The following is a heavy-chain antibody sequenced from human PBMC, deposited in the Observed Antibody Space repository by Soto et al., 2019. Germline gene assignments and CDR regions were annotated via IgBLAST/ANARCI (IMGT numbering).Heavy chain of an antibody. J-gene: IGHJ2*01. CDR3: ARGNHRWLQLWYFDR. Sequence: QVQLVQSGAEVKKPGSSVKVSCKASGGTFSNYPISWVRQAPGQGLEWMGGIIPIFGTVNYEQKCQGRVTITADESTSTAYMELSSLRSEDTAVYYCARGNHRWLQLWYFDRWGRGTLVTVSS. CDR1: GGTFSNYP. D-gene: IGHD5-12*01. V-gene: IGHV1-69*12. CDR2: IIPIFGTV.